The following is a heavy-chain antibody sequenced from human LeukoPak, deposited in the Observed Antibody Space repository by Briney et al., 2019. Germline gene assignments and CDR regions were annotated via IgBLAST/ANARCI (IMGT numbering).Heavy chain of an antibody. CDR3: ARAIAVVDY. Sequence: GASVKVSCKASGYTFTDYYIHWVRQAPGQGLEWMGWINPNSGGTNSAQKFQGRVTMTKDTSISTAYMELSRVRSDDTAVYFCARAIAVVDYWGQGTLVTVSS. V-gene: IGHV1-2*02. D-gene: IGHD6-19*01. CDR1: GYTFTDYY. J-gene: IGHJ4*02. CDR2: INPNSGGT.